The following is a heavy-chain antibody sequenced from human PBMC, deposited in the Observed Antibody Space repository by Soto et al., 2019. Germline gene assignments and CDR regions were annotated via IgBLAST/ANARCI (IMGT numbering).Heavy chain of an antibody. CDR2: IFYSGST. D-gene: IGHD4-17*01. CDR1: GGSISSGGYY. CDR3: ARKATVTTCFDY. J-gene: IGHJ4*02. V-gene: IGHV4-31*03. Sequence: QVQLQESGPGLVKPSQTLSLTCTVSGGSISSGGYYWSWIRQHPGKGLEWIGYIFYSGSTYYNPYLKSRVTKSVDTSKNQFSLKLSSVTAADTAVYYCARKATVTTCFDYWGQGTLVTVSS.